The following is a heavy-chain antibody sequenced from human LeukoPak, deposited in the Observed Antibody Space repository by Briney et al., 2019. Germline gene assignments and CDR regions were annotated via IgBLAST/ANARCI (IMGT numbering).Heavy chain of an antibody. D-gene: IGHD1-26*01. CDR3: ARSRSGSAHFDY. J-gene: IGHJ4*02. V-gene: IGHV3-21*01. CDR2: ISSSSSYI. CDR1: RFTFSSYV. Sequence: GGSLRLSCETARFTFSSYVMHWVRRTPGKGLEWVSSISSSSSYIYYADSVKGRFTISRDNAKNSLYLQMNSLRAEDTAVYYCARSRSGSAHFDYWGQGTLVTVSS.